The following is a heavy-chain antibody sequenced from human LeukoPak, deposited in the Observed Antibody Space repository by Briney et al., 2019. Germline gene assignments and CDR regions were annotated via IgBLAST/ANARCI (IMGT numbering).Heavy chain of an antibody. CDR1: GFTFSSYG. V-gene: IGHV3-23*01. CDR2: ISGSGGST. D-gene: IGHD6-13*01. Sequence: GGSLRLSCAASGFTFSSYGMSWVRQAPGKGLEWVSAISGSGGSTYYADSVKGRFTISRDNSKNTLYLQMNSLRAEDTAVYYCAKVGSWYGWFDPWGQGTLVTVSS. CDR3: AKVGSWYGWFDP. J-gene: IGHJ5*02.